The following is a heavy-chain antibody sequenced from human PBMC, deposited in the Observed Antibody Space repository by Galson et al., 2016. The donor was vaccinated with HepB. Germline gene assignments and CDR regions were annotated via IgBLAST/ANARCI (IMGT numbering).Heavy chain of an antibody. CDR3: ARMNRAAGGHYYGLDV. J-gene: IGHJ6*02. V-gene: IGHV2-70*13. D-gene: IGHD3-10*01. Sequence: PALVKPTQTLTLTCTLSGFSLSTTGMCVTWIRQTPGKALEWLAHIEWDGDKYFTTPLRTRLTVSGDSSKNQVVLTMSNRDPVDTGTYYCARMNRAAGGHYYGLDVWGQGTTVTVSS. CDR1: GFSLSTTGMC. CDR2: IEWDGDK.